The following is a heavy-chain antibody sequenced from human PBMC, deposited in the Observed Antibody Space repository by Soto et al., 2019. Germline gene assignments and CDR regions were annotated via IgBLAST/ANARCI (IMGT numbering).Heavy chain of an antibody. Sequence: QVQLVQSGAEVKKPGASVKVSCKASGYTFISYAMHWVRQAPGQRLERMGWINAANGNTKYSQKFQGRVTITRDTSASTAYMELSSLRSEDTAVYYCARTSGYYFFDSWGQGTLVTVSS. CDR2: INAANGNT. D-gene: IGHD3-22*01. CDR1: GYTFISYA. CDR3: ARTSGYYFFDS. J-gene: IGHJ4*02. V-gene: IGHV1-3*01.